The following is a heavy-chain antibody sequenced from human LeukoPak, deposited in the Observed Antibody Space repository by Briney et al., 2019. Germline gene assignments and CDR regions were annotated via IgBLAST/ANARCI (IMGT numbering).Heavy chain of an antibody. CDR3: AKDLEWWSGYFPARAFDI. D-gene: IGHD3-3*01. CDR2: ISGSGGST. Sequence: PSETLSLTCTVSGGSFSDSYYWNWVRQAPGKGLEWVSAISGSGGSTYYADSVKGRFTISRDNSKNTLYLQMNSLRAEDTAVYYCAKDLEWWSGYFPARAFDIWGQGTMVTVSS. V-gene: IGHV3-23*01. CDR1: GGSFSDSYY. J-gene: IGHJ3*02.